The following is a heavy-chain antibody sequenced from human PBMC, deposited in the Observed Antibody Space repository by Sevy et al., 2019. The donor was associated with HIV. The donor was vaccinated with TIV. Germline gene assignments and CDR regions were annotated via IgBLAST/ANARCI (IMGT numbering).Heavy chain of an antibody. V-gene: IGHV4-59*08. CDR1: GGSNTSLY. D-gene: IGHD1-26*01. CDR2: IYYNGHI. Sequence: SETLSLTCTVSGGSNTSLYWNWIRQPPGKGLEWIANIYYNGHINYNPPLKSRVTLSLDTSKNQFSLRLSSVTAADTAMYYCAGENAWGRGYSWGQGTLVTVSS. J-gene: IGHJ4*02. CDR3: AGENAWGRGYS.